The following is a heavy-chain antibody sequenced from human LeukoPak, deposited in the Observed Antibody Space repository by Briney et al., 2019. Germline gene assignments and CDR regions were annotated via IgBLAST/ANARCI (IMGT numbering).Heavy chain of an antibody. Sequence: GGTLRLSCAASGFTFRSYGMSWVRQAPLKGLEWVSAISGSGGSTYYADSVKGRFTISRENAKNSLYLQMNSLRAEDTAVYYCARVVSSSLMYYYYMDVWGKGTTVTVSS. D-gene: IGHD6-13*01. CDR2: ISGSGGST. V-gene: IGHV3-23*01. CDR3: ARVVSSSLMYYYYMDV. J-gene: IGHJ6*03. CDR1: GFTFRSYG.